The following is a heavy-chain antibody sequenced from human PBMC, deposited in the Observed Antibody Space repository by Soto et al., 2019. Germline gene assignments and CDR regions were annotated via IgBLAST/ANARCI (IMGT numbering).Heavy chain of an antibody. Sequence: GGSLRLSCAASGLTFSTYSMNWVRQAPGKGLEWVSYITSSGTTIYYADSVKGRFTISRDNAKNSLYLQMNSLRAEDTAVYYCARSERGPIDYWGQGTLVTVSS. CDR3: ARSERGPIDY. CDR1: GLTFSTYS. CDR2: ITSSGTTI. D-gene: IGHD1-1*01. V-gene: IGHV3-48*01. J-gene: IGHJ4*02.